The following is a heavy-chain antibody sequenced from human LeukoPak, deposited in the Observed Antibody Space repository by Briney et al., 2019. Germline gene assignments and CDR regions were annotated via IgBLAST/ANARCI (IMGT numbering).Heavy chain of an antibody. CDR1: GFTFSGYG. J-gene: IGHJ4*02. D-gene: IGHD2-2*01. Sequence: GRSLRLSCAASGFTFSGYGMHWVRQAPGKGLEWVAVISYDGSNKYYADSVKGRFTISRDNSKNTLYLQMNSLRAEDTAVYYCAKLACSGTSCYPFDYWGQGTLVTVSS. CDR2: ISYDGSNK. V-gene: IGHV3-30*18. CDR3: AKLACSGTSCYPFDY.